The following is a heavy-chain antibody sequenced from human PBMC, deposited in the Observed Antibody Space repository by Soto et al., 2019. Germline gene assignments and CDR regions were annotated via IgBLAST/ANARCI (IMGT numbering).Heavy chain of an antibody. CDR2: ISANGQGI. CDR1: GFTFSTYA. Sequence: LRLSCAASGFTFSTYALSWVRQAPGKGLEWVSAISANGQGIYYADSVRGRFTISRDNSKNAIFLHMDSLRAEDTAVYYCAKDRNYPRDQFHYWGQGTLVTVSS. J-gene: IGHJ4*02. D-gene: IGHD1-7*01. CDR3: AKDRNYPRDQFHY. V-gene: IGHV3-23*01.